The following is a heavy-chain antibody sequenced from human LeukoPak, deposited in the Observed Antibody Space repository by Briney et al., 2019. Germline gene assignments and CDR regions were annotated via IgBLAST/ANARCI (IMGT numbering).Heavy chain of an antibody. CDR2: ISSSSSYI. Sequence: GGSLRLSCAASGFTFSSYSMNWVRQAPGKGLEWVSSISSSSSYIYYADSVKGRFTISRDNAKNSLYLQMNSLRAEDTAVYYCAKGAYYYDSSGYFDYWGQGTLVTVSS. D-gene: IGHD3-22*01. J-gene: IGHJ4*02. CDR3: AKGAYYYDSSGYFDY. V-gene: IGHV3-21*04. CDR1: GFTFSSYS.